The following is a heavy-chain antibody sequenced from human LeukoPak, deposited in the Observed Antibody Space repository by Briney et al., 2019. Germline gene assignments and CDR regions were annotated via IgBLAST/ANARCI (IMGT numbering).Heavy chain of an antibody. D-gene: IGHD6-25*01. Sequence: GGSLRLSSAASGFTFSSYWMHWVRQAPGKGLVWVSRINSDGSSTSYADSVRGRFTISRDNAKNTLYLQMNGLRAEDTAVYYCARVPIGYFYFDYWGQGTLVTVSS. J-gene: IGHJ4*02. CDR3: ARVPIGYFYFDY. V-gene: IGHV3-74*01. CDR1: GFTFSSYW. CDR2: INSDGSST.